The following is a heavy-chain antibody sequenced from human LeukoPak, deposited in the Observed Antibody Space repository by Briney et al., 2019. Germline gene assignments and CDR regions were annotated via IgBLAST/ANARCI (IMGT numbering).Heavy chain of an antibody. CDR1: GGSISSYY. D-gene: IGHD3-10*01. J-gene: IGHJ4*02. CDR2: IYYSGST. Sequence: SETLSLTCTVSGGSISSYYWSWIRQPPGMGLEWIGYIYYSGSTNYNPSLKSRVTISVDTSKNQFSLKLSSVTAADTAVYYCARGRLWFGELIDYWGQGTLVTVSS. V-gene: IGHV4-59*01. CDR3: ARGRLWFGELIDY.